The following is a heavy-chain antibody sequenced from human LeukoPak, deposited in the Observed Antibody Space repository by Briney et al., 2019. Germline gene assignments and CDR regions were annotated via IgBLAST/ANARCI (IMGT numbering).Heavy chain of an antibody. CDR1: GFNFTNYG. V-gene: IGHV3-30*03. D-gene: IGHD5-12*01. J-gene: IGHJ4*02. CDR3: ARRRGYSGYDFTGYFDY. Sequence: GGSLRRSCVASGFNFTNYGMHWVRQAPGKGLEWVAAILYDGSKKYYADSVKGRFSIYRDNSKNTLYLQMNSLRAEDTAVYYCARRRGYSGYDFTGYFDYWGQGTLVTVSS. CDR2: ILYDGSKK.